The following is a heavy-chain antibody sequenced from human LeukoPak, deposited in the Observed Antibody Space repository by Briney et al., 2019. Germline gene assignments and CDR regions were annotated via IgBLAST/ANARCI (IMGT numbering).Heavy chain of an antibody. CDR1: GFTFSSYG. CDR3: ARDHRRADSNYRYGMDV. J-gene: IGHJ6*02. CDR2: ISYDGSNK. V-gene: IGHV3-30*03. D-gene: IGHD4-11*01. Sequence: GGSLRLSCAASGFTFSSYGMHWVRQAPGKGLEWVAVISYDGSNKYYADSVKGRFTISRDNSKNTLYLQMSNLRTEDTTMYSCARDHRRADSNYRYGMDVWGQGATVTVSS.